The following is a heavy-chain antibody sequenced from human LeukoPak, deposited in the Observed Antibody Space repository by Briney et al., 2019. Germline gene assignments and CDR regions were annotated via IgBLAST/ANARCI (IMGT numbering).Heavy chain of an antibody. Sequence: PSETLSLTCTVSGGSISSYYWSWIRQPPGKGLEWIGYIYYSGSTNYNPSLKSRVTISVDTSKNQFSLKLSSVTAADTAVYYCARVRYRPNYYFDYWGQGTLVTVSS. D-gene: IGHD1-1*01. CDR1: GGSISSYY. CDR3: ARVRYRPNYYFDY. V-gene: IGHV4-59*12. J-gene: IGHJ4*02. CDR2: IYYSGST.